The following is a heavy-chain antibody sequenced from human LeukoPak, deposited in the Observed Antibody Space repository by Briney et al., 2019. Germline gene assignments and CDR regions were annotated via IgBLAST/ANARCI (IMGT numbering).Heavy chain of an antibody. J-gene: IGHJ5*02. D-gene: IGHD6-19*01. CDR1: GFTFSSYW. V-gene: IGHV3-74*01. Sequence: PGGSLRLSCAASGFTFSSYWMHCVRQAPGKGLVWVSRINADGSSTSYADSVKGRFTISRDNAKNTLYLQMNSLRAEDTTVYYCARDLKADWFDPWGQGTLVTVSS. CDR3: ARDLKADWFDP. CDR2: INADGSST.